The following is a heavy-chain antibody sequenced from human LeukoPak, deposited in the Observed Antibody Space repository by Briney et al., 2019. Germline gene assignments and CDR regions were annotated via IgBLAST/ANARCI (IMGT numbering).Heavy chain of an antibody. J-gene: IGHJ4*02. CDR3: ARFDRTRGDY. D-gene: IGHD5-24*01. Sequence: SETLSLTSTVSGGSISSYYWSWIRQPPGKGLEWIGYIYYSGSTNYNPSLKSRVTISVDTSKNQFSLKLSSVTAADTAVYYCARFDRTRGDYWGQGTLVTVSS. CDR2: IYYSGST. CDR1: GGSISSYY. V-gene: IGHV4-59*01.